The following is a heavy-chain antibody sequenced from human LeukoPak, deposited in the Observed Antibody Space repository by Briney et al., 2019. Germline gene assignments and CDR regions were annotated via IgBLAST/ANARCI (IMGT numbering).Heavy chain of an antibody. J-gene: IGHJ4*02. D-gene: IGHD6-13*01. CDR2: IIAYNGNT. CDR3: ARVGFMSSSVY. V-gene: IGHV1-18*01. Sequence: ASVKVSCXASGYTFTSYGISWVRQAPGQGVEWMGWIIAYNGNTNYAQKLQGRVTITTDTSTSTAYMELRSLRSDDTAVYYCARVGFMSSSVYWGQGTLVTVSS. CDR1: GYTFTSYG.